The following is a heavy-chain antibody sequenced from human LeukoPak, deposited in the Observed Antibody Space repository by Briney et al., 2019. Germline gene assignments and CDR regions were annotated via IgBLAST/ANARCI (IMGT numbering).Heavy chain of an antibody. CDR2: ISAYNGNT. CDR3: ARDLSHRYNYDSRGYYILFDH. J-gene: IGHJ4*02. V-gene: IGHV1-18*01. Sequence: GASVKVSCKASGYIFTSYGISWVRQAPGQGLEWMGWISAYNGNTNYAQKLQGRVTMTTDTSTTTAYMEPRSLRSDDTAVYYCARDLSHRYNYDSRGYYILFDHWGQGTLVTVSS. D-gene: IGHD3-22*01. CDR1: GYIFTSYG.